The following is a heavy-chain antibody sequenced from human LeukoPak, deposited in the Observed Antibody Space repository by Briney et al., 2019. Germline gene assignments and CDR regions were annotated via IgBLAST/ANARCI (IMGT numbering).Heavy chain of an antibody. Sequence: GGSLRLSCAASGFPFSNYWIHWVRQAPGKGLVWVSRINSDGSSTSYADSVKGRFTISRDNAKNTLYLQMNSLRAEDTAVYYCAGHPRPVRGIISTTYYYMDVWGKGTTVTVSS. CDR2: INSDGSST. CDR3: AGHPRPVRGIISTTYYYMDV. J-gene: IGHJ6*03. V-gene: IGHV3-74*01. D-gene: IGHD3-10*01. CDR1: GFPFSNYW.